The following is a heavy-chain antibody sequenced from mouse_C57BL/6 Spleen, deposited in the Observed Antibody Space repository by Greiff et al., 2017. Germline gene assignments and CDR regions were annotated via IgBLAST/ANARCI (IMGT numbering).Heavy chain of an antibody. Sequence: QVQLQQPGAELVMPGASVKLSCKASGYTFTSYWMHWVKQRPGQGLEWIGEIDPSDSYTNYNQKFKGKSTLTVDKSSSTAYMQLSSLTSEDSAVYYCARRITTVVAYAMDYWGQGTSVTVSS. CDR3: ARRITTVVAYAMDY. V-gene: IGHV1-69*01. J-gene: IGHJ4*01. CDR1: GYTFTSYW. D-gene: IGHD1-1*01. CDR2: IDPSDSYT.